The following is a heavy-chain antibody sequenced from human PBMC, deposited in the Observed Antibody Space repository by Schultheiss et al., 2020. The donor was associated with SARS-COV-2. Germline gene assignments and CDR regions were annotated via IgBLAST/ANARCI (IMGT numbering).Heavy chain of an antibody. V-gene: IGHV3-23*01. CDR3: ARGGNSLDY. D-gene: IGHD4-23*01. CDR2: ISGSGGST. J-gene: IGHJ4*02. CDR1: GFTVSSNY. Sequence: GGSLRLSCAASGFTVSSNYMSWVRQAPGKGLEWVSAISGSGGSTYYADSVKGRFTISRDNAKNSLYLQMNSLRAEDTAVYYCARGGNSLDYWGQGTLVTVSS.